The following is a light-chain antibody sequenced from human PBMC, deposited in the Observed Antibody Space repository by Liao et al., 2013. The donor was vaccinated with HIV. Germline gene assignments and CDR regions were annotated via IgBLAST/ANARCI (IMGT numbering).Light chain of an antibody. J-gene: IGLJ1*01. CDR3: QAWDSGTALYT. CDR2: QDS. V-gene: IGLV3-1*01. CDR1: KLGDKY. Sequence: SYELTQPPSVSVSPGQTASITCSGDKLGDKYACWYQQKPGQSPVLVIYQDSKRPSGIPERFSGSNSGNTATLIISGTQAMDEADYYCQAWDSGTALYTFGTGTKVTVL.